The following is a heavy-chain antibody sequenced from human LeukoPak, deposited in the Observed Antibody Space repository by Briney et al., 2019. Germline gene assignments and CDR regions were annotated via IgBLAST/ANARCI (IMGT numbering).Heavy chain of an antibody. CDR1: GYTFPGYY. Sequence: ASVKVSCKASGYTFPGYYMHWVRQAPGQGLEWMGWINPNSGGTNYAQKLQGRVTMTTDTSTSTAYMELRSLRSDDTAVYYCARKRFLEWLSTYYFDYWGQGTLVTVSS. CDR3: ARKRFLEWLSTYYFDY. V-gene: IGHV1-2*02. CDR2: INPNSGGT. D-gene: IGHD3-3*01. J-gene: IGHJ4*02.